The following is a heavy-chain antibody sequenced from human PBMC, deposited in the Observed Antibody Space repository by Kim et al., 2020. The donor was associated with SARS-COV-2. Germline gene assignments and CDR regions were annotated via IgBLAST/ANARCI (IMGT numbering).Heavy chain of an antibody. D-gene: IGHD3-22*01. J-gene: IGHJ2*01. V-gene: IGHV3-23*01. CDR3: AKSDDSSGYYWYFDL. CDR1: GFTFSSYA. CDR2: ISGSGGST. Sequence: GGSLRLSCAASGFTFSSYAMSWVRQAPGKGLEWVSAISGSGGSTYYADSVKGRFTISRDNSKNTLYLQMNSLRAEDTAVYYCAKSDDSSGYYWYFDLWGRGTLVTVSS.